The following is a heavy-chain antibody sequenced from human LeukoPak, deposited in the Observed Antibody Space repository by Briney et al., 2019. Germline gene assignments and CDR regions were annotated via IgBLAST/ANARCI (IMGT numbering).Heavy chain of an antibody. Sequence: EASVKVSCKASGYTFIGYYMHWVRQAPGQGLEWMGRINPSTGGTNSAQKFQGRVTMTGDTSISTAYMELSRLTSDDTAIYYCARGQPYGDYNYFDPWGQGTLVTVSS. J-gene: IGHJ5*02. CDR1: GYTFIGYY. V-gene: IGHV1-2*06. CDR2: INPSTGGT. D-gene: IGHD4-17*01. CDR3: ARGQPYGDYNYFDP.